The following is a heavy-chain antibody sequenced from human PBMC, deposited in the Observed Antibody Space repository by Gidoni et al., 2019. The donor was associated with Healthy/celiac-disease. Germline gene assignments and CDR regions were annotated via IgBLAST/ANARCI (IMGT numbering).Heavy chain of an antibody. J-gene: IGHJ6*02. CDR1: GGSISSGGYY. D-gene: IGHD2-15*01. CDR2: IYSSGST. V-gene: IGHV4-31*03. CDR3: GVVVAAGGGMDV. Sequence: QVQLQESGPGLVKPSQTLSLTCTVAGGSISSGGYYWSWIRQHPGQGLEWMGYIYSSGSTYYNPSLKSRVTIPGDTSKNQVSLKLSSVTAADTAVYYCGVVVAAGGGMDVWGQGTTVTVSS.